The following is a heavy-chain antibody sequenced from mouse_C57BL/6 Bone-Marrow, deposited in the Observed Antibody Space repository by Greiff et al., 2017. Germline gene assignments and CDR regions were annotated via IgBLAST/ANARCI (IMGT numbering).Heavy chain of an antibody. D-gene: IGHD2-13*01. CDR2: ISDGGSYT. V-gene: IGHV5-4*01. Sequence: EVQVVESGGGLVKPGGSLKLSCAASGFTFSSYAMSWVRQTPEKRLEWVATISDGGSYTYYPDNVKGRFTISRDNAKNNLYLQMSHLKSEDTAMYYCARDREGDGVDYWGQGTTLTVSS. CDR1: GFTFSSYA. J-gene: IGHJ2*01. CDR3: ARDREGDGVDY.